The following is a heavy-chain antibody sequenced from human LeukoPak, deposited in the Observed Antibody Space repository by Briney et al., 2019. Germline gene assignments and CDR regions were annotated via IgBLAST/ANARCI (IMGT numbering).Heavy chain of an antibody. CDR2: IYHSGST. D-gene: IGHD5-18*01. CDR1: GYSISSGYY. Sequence: SETLSLTCTVSGYSISSGYYWGWIRQPPGKGLEWIGSIYHSGSTYYNPSLKSRVTISVDTSKNQFSLKLSSVTATDTAVYYCARDLRYSYGFNWFDPWGQGTLVTVSS. J-gene: IGHJ5*02. CDR3: ARDLRYSYGFNWFDP. V-gene: IGHV4-38-2*02.